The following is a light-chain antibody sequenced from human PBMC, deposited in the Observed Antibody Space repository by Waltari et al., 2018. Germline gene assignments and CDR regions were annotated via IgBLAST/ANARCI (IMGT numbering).Light chain of an antibody. V-gene: IGKV2-28*01. CDR1: QSLLHTYGYNY. CDR3: MQPLQTPRT. Sequence: DLVMTQSPLSLPVTPGDPASIACRSSQSLLHTYGYNYLDWYLQKPGQSPQLLIYLASSRASGVPDRFSGSGSGTDFTLKISRVEAEDVGVYYCMQPLQTPRTFGQGTKLEIK. CDR2: LAS. J-gene: IGKJ1*01.